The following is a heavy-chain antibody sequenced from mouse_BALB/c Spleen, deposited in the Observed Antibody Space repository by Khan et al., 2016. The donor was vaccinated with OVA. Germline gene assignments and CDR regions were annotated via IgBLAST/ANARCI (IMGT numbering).Heavy chain of an antibody. CDR1: GFSLTYYG. D-gene: IGHD1-2*01. Sequence: QVQLKESGLGLVAPSQSLSITCTVSGFSLTYYGVNWVRQPPRKGLEWLGVIWGDGSTNYHSGLKSRLSISKDKSKNQVFFKLNSLQTDDTATYYWVKFTTATGNYYVMDYWGQGTSVTVSA. CDR2: IWGDGST. J-gene: IGHJ4*01. V-gene: IGHV2-3*01. CDR3: VKFTTATGNYYVMDY.